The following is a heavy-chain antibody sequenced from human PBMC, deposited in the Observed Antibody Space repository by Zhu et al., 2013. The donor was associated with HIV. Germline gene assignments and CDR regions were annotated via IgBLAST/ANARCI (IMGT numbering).Heavy chain of an antibody. CDR3: TRDQNMVRGIYKANYYHYYMDV. V-gene: IGHV3-49*03. Sequence: EVQLVESGGGLVQPGRSLRLSCTASGFTFGDYAMSWFRQAPGKGLEWVGFIRSKGDGGATEYAASVKGRFTISRDDFNSNAYLQMNSLKSEDTAVYYCTRDQNMVRGIYKANYYHYYMDVWGKGTTVTVSS. D-gene: IGHD3-10*01. CDR1: GFTFGDYA. J-gene: IGHJ6*03. CDR2: IRSKGDGGAT.